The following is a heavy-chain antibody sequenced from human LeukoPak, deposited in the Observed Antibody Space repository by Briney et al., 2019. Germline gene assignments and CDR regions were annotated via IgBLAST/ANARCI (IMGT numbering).Heavy chain of an antibody. J-gene: IGHJ6*02. CDR3: ARGRAGSGYYYGTDV. CDR1: GYTFISYD. CDR2: MSPNSGNT. D-gene: IGHD2-8*02. V-gene: IGHV1-8*01. Sequence: ASVKVSCKASGYTFISYDINWVRQATGQGLEWMGWMSPNSGNTDYAEKFQGRVTMTSDTSISTAYMEVSSLRSEDTAVYYCARGRAGSGYYYGTDVWGQGTTVTVSS.